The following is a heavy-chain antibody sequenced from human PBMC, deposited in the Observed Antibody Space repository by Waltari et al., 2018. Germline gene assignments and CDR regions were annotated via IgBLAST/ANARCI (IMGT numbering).Heavy chain of an antibody. V-gene: IGHV3-7*03. CDR1: VFSITTDW. CDR3: ARSPGGRPSDY. Sequence: EVQLVESGGGLVQPGGSLSLSCAASVFSITTDWRNWFRQAPGKGLEVVAHIYRDGSATYYTDSVKGRFTISRDNAKNSVSLQLNSLKAEDTAVYFCARSPGGRPSDYWGQGTLVTISS. J-gene: IGHJ4*02. D-gene: IGHD3-16*01. CDR2: IYRDGSAT.